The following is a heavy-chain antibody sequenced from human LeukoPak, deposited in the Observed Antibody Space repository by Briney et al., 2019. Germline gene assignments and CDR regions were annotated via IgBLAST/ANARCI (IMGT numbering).Heavy chain of an antibody. J-gene: IGHJ4*02. CDR1: GGSISNYY. V-gene: IGHV4-59*01. D-gene: IGHD6-13*01. CDR3: ARARVDKVGYTSNWFFPLDY. CDR2: IYFSGIT. Sequence: PSETLSLTCTVSGGSISNYYWSWIRQPPGKGLEWNGYIYFSGITYYHPSLKSRVTISVDTSKNQFSLKLTSVTAADTAVYYCARARVDKVGYTSNWFFPLDYWGQGTLVTVSS.